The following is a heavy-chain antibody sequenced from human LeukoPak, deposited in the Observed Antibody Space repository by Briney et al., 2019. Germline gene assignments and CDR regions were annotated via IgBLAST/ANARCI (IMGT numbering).Heavy chain of an antibody. Sequence: ASVKVSCKASGYTFTSYAMHWVRQDPGQRLEWMGWINAGNGNTKYSQKFQGRVTITRDTSASTAYMELSSLRSEDTAVYYCARDNVSGYYPLCYFDYWGQGTLVTVSS. J-gene: IGHJ4*02. CDR1: GYTFTSYA. V-gene: IGHV1-3*01. CDR2: INAGNGNT. CDR3: ARDNVSGYYPLCYFDY. D-gene: IGHD3-22*01.